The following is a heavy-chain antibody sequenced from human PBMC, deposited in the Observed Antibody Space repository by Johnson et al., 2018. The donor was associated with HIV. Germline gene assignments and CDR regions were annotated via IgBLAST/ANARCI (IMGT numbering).Heavy chain of an antibody. Sequence: QLVESGGGVVRPGGSLRLSCAASGFTFKDYAMHWVRQTPEKGLEWVSAISWNSASIYYADSVRGRFTISRDNDKNSLHLEMNSLRPEDTALYYCVKTVGLPSTWYERAFDIWGQGTRVTVSS. J-gene: IGHJ3*02. CDR2: ISWNSASI. CDR1: GFTFKDYA. V-gene: IGHV3-9*01. CDR3: VKTVGLPSTWYERAFDI. D-gene: IGHD6-13*01.